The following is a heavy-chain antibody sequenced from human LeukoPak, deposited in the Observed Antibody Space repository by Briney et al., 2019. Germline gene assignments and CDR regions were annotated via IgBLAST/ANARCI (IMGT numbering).Heavy chain of an antibody. V-gene: IGHV3-21*01. CDR3: AREMDDILTGYGLDY. J-gene: IGHJ4*02. D-gene: IGHD3-9*01. CDR2: ISSTGSYI. Sequence: GGSLRLSCAASGFTFSSYSMNWVRQAPGKGLEWVSSISSTGSYIFYADSVKGRFAISRDNAKNSLYLQMNSLRAEDTAVYYCAREMDDILTGYGLDYWGQGTLVTVSS. CDR1: GFTFSSYS.